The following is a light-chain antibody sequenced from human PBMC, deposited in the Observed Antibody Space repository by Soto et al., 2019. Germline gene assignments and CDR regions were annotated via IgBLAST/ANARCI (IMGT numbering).Light chain of an antibody. V-gene: IGLV2-11*01. CDR1: SSDVGGYNY. J-gene: IGLJ1*01. CDR2: DVS. CDR3: CSYAGSYF. Sequence: SALTQPRSVSGSPGQSVTISCTGTSSDVGGYNYVSWYQQHPGKAPKLMIYDVSKRPSGVPDRFSGSKSGNTASLTISGLQAEDEADYYCCSYAGSYFFGTGTKVTVL.